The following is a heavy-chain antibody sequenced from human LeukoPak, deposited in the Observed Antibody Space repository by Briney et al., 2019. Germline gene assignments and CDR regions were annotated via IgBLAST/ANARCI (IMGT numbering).Heavy chain of an antibody. CDR3: ARDGNFYFDL. J-gene: IGHJ2*01. CDR1: GFTFSNYW. V-gene: IGHV3-74*01. CDR2: ISTDGAST. Sequence: GGSLRLSCAASGFTFSNYWMHWVRQAPGEGLVWLSRISTDGASTSYADSVKGRFTMSRDNAKNSLYLQMNSLRAEDTAVYYCARDGNFYFDLWGRGTLVTVSS. D-gene: IGHD1-7*01.